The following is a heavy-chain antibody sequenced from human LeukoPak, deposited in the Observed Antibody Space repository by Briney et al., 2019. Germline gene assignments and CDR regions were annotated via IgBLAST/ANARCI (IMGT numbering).Heavy chain of an antibody. CDR1: RGSIMTTHW. V-gene: IGHV4-4*02. Sequence: SGTLSLTCTLSRGSIMTTHWWSWVRQPPGKGLEWVGEIYHTGTTNYSPSLKSRLTISVDQSRNQFSLRLSSVTAADTATYYCAAWGVDYGGNFDYSDYWGQGILVTVSS. D-gene: IGHD4-23*01. CDR2: IYHTGTT. CDR3: AAWGVDYGGNFDYSDY. J-gene: IGHJ4*02.